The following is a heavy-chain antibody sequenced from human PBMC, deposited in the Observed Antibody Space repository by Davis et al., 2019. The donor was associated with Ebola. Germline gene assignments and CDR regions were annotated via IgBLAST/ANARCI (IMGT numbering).Heavy chain of an antibody. CDR2: TSYDETNI. Sequence: GESLKISCAASGFIFRDYGMHWVRQAPGKGLEWVAMTSYDETNIHYADSVRGRFTISRDNSKNTLYLQMDRLRHEDTAVYHCVKDDQEMATIYLFDVWGQGTLVTVSS. CDR1: GFIFRDYG. V-gene: IGHV3-30*18. J-gene: IGHJ4*02. D-gene: IGHD5-24*01. CDR3: VKDDQEMATIYLFDV.